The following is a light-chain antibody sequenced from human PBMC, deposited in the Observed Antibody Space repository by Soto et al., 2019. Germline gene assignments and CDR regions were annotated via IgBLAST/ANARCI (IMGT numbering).Light chain of an antibody. CDR3: KSYAGSNTYV. V-gene: IGLV2-8*01. CDR1: SIDVGGYNY. J-gene: IGLJ1*01. Sequence: QCVLTQPASVSGSPGQSITISCTGTSIDVGGYNYVSWYQQHPGKAPKLMIYEVSNRPSGVPDRFSGSKSGNTASLTVSGLQAADEADYFCKSYAGSNTYVFGSGTKVTVL. CDR2: EVS.